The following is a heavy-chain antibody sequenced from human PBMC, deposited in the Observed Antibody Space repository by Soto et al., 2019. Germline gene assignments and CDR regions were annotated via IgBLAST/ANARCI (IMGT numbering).Heavy chain of an antibody. CDR3: AGYGGNSQRYFQH. CDR2: IMPIFGTA. V-gene: IGHV1-69*13. CDR1: GGTFSSYA. D-gene: IGHD4-17*01. J-gene: IGHJ1*01. Sequence: SVKVSCKASGGTFSSYAISWVRQAPGQGLEWMGGIMPIFGTANYAQKFQGRVTITADESTSTAYMELSSLRSEDTAVYYCAGYGGNSQRYFQHWGQGTLVTVSS.